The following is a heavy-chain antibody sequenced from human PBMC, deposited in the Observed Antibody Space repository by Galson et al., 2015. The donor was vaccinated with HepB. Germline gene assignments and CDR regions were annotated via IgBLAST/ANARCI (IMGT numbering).Heavy chain of an antibody. J-gene: IGHJ6*03. V-gene: IGHV1-69*02. CDR2: IIPILGIA. CDR1: GGTFSSYT. Sequence: SVKVSCKASGGTFSSYTISWMRQAPGQGLEWMGRIIPILGIANYAQKFQGRVTITADKSTSTAYMELSSLRSEDTAVYYCARLKSRYCSSTSCYSDYYYYYMDVWGKGTTVTVSS. CDR3: ARLKSRYCSSTSCYSDYYYYYMDV. D-gene: IGHD2-2*02.